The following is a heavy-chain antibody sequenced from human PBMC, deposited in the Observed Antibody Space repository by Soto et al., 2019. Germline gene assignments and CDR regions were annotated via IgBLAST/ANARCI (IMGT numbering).Heavy chain of an antibody. V-gene: IGHV1-69*08. CDR3: ARDERPLWFGESANWFDP. D-gene: IGHD3-10*01. J-gene: IGHJ5*02. CDR1: GGTFSSYT. CDR2: IIPILGIA. Sequence: QVQLVQSGAEVKKPGSSVKVSCKASGGTFSSYTISWVRQAPGQGLEWMGRIIPILGIANYAQKFQGRVTITADXXTXTDXMELSSLRSEDTAVYYCARDERPLWFGESANWFDPWGQGTLVTVSS.